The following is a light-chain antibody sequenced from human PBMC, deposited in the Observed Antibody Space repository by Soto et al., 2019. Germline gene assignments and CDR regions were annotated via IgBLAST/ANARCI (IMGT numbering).Light chain of an antibody. Sequence: DIQMTQSPSSLSASVGDRVTITCRASQTIIRYLNWYQQKPGKAPKRLIYAASSLEGGVPSRFRGSGSGTEFTLTINSLQNEDSATYYCLQHNTYPWTFGQGTKVDIK. CDR2: AAS. CDR3: LQHNTYPWT. J-gene: IGKJ1*01. V-gene: IGKV1-17*01. CDR1: QTIIRY.